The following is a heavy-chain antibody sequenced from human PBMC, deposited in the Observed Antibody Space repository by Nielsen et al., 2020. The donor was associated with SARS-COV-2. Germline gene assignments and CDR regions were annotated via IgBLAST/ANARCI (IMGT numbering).Heavy chain of an antibody. V-gene: IGHV1-69*13. D-gene: IGHD3-10*01. Sequence: SVEVSCKASGYTFTSYAMNWVRQAPGQGLGWMGGIIPIFGTANYAQKFQGRVTITADESTSTAYMELSSLRSEDTAVYYCARAMVRGVINHDAFDIWGQGTMVTVSS. J-gene: IGHJ3*02. CDR2: IIPIFGTA. CDR1: GYTFTSYA. CDR3: ARAMVRGVINHDAFDI.